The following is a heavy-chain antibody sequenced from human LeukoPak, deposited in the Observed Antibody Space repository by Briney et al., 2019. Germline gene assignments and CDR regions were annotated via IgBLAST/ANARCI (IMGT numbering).Heavy chain of an antibody. CDR3: AKVPYNWKYDYFDY. CDR2: IRYDGSNK. D-gene: IGHD1-7*01. CDR1: GFTFSSYG. V-gene: IGHV3-30*02. J-gene: IGHJ4*02. Sequence: PGGSLRLSCAASGFTFSSYGMHWVRQAPGKGLEWVAFIRYDGSNKYYADSVKGRFTISRDNSKNTLYLQMNSPRAEDTAVYYCAKVPYNWKYDYFDYWGQGTLVTVSS.